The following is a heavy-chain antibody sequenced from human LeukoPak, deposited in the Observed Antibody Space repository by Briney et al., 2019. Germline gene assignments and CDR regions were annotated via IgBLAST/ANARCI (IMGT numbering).Heavy chain of an antibody. CDR3: AKDRFPTVAGTSYYFDY. D-gene: IGHD6-19*01. CDR2: ISGSGGST. V-gene: IGHV3-23*01. J-gene: IGHJ4*02. Sequence: GGSLRLSCAASGFTFSSYAMSWVRQAPGKGLEWVSAISGSGGSTYYADSVKGRFTISRDNSKNTLYLQMNSLRAEDTAVYNCAKDRFPTVAGTSYYFDYWGQGTLVTVSS. CDR1: GFTFSSYA.